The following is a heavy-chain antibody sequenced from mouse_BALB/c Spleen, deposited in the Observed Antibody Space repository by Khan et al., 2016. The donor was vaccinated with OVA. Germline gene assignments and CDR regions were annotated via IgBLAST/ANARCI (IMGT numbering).Heavy chain of an antibody. CDR1: GFSLTSYG. CDR2: IWAGGST. V-gene: IGHV2-9*02. D-gene: IGHD1-3*01. CDR3: ARLEDI. Sequence: VELVESGPGLVAPSQSLSITCTVSGFSLTSYGVHWVRQPPGKGLEWLGVIWAGGSTNYNSALMSRLSISKDNSQSQVFLKMNSLLTGDTAMYYCARLEDIWGQGTTLTVSS. J-gene: IGHJ2*01.